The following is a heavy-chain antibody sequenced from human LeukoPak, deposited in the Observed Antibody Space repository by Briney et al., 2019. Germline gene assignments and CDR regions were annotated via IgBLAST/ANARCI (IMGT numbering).Heavy chain of an antibody. Sequence: SVKVSCKASGGTFSSYAISWVRQAPGQGLEWMGGIIPIFGTANYAQKFQGRVTMTTDTSTSTAYMELRSLRSDDTAVYYCARTLMYLRFLEWLLPNEMDVWGKGTTVTVSS. CDR2: IIPIFGTA. CDR1: GGTFSSYA. V-gene: IGHV1-69*05. D-gene: IGHD3-3*01. J-gene: IGHJ6*04. CDR3: ARTLMYLRFLEWLLPNEMDV.